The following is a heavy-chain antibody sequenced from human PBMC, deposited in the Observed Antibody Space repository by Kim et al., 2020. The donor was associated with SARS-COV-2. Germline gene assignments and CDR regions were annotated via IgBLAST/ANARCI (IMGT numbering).Heavy chain of an antibody. CDR3: ARETQTGTTSLSWDY. CDR1: GYTFTGYY. J-gene: IGHJ4*02. D-gene: IGHD1-7*01. CDR2: INPNSGGT. Sequence: ASVMVSCKASGYTFTGYYMHWVRQAPGQGLEWMGWINPNSGGTNYAQKFQGRVTMTRDTSISTAYMELSRLRSDDTAVYYCARETQTGTTSLSWDYWGQGTLVTVSS. V-gene: IGHV1-2*02.